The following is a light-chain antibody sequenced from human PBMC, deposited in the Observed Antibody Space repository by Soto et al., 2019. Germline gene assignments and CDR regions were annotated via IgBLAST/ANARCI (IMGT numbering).Light chain of an antibody. CDR3: QQYYIYPFT. J-gene: IGKJ5*01. CDR2: AAS. Sequence: IPMTQSPSSLSASVGDRVTIPCRASQGISNYLAWYQQKPGKVPKLLIYAASTLQSGVPSRFSGSGSGTDFTLTISCLQSEDFATYYCQQYYIYPFTFAQGTRPEIK. V-gene: IGKV1-27*01. CDR1: QGISNY.